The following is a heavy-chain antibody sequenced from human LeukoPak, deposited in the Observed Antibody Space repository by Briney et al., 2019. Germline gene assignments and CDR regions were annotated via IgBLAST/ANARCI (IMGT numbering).Heavy chain of an antibody. CDR3: ARNSVPTRIVGATRYFDY. V-gene: IGHV4-39*01. CDR2: IYYSGST. D-gene: IGHD1-26*01. J-gene: IGHJ4*02. Sequence: SETLSLTCTVSGGSISSSSYYWGWIRQPPGKGLEWIGSIYYSGSTYYNPSLKSRVTISVDTSENQFSLKLSSVTAADTAVYYCARNSVPTRIVGATRYFDYWGQGTLVTVSS. CDR1: GGSISSSSYY.